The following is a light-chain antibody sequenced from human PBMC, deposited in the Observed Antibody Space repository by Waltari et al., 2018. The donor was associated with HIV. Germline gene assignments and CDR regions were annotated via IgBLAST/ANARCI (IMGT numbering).Light chain of an antibody. Sequence: QTVVTQEPSFSVSPGGTVTLTCGSGSGSVPTSYYPSWYQQTPGQAPRTLIYSTNTRSSGVPDRFSGSILGNKAALTITGAQADDESDYYCVLYMGSGIWVFGGGTKLTVL. CDR1: SGSVPTSYY. V-gene: IGLV8-61*01. CDR3: VLYMGSGIWV. J-gene: IGLJ3*02. CDR2: STN.